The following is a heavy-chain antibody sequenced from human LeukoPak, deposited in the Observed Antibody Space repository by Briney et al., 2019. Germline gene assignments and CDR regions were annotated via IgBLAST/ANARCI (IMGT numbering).Heavy chain of an antibody. J-gene: IGHJ3*02. CDR2: IDPKTGVS. Sequence: ASVKVSCKASGHTFTDYFLHWLRQAPGQGLEWVADIDPKTGVSHSAQKFQGRVTMTRDTSINTVYMELSRLRSDDTAVYYCARGPATSAFDIWGQGTMVTVSS. V-gene: IGHV1-2*02. CDR3: ARGPATSAFDI. CDR1: GHTFTDYF.